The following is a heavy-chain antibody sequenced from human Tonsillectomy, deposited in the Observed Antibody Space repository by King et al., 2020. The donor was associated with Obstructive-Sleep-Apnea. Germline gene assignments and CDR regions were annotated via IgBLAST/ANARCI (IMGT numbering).Heavy chain of an antibody. CDR3: ARHYTREGYGDYRPYP. Sequence: QLVQSGAEVKKPGESLKISCKGSRYKFSNSWIAWVRQMPGKGLEWMGMIYPGDSDTRYSPSFQGQVTISADKSISATYLQWSSLKASDTAIYYCARHYTREGYGDYRPYPWGQGTLVTVSS. CDR2: IYPGDSDT. D-gene: IGHD4-17*01. J-gene: IGHJ5*02. V-gene: IGHV5-51*01. CDR1: RYKFSNSW.